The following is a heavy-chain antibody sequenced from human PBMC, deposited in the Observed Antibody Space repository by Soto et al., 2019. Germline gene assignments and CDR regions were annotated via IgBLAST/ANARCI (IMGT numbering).Heavy chain of an antibody. D-gene: IGHD2-15*01. Sequence: GGSLRLSCAASGFTFSSYSMNWVRQAPGKGLEWVSSISSSSSYIYYADSVKGRFTISRDNAKNSLYLQMKSLRAEDTAVYYCARVGLGYCSGGSCFGYYYMDVWGKGTTVTVSS. J-gene: IGHJ6*03. CDR3: ARVGLGYCSGGSCFGYYYMDV. CDR2: ISSSSSYI. V-gene: IGHV3-21*01. CDR1: GFTFSSYS.